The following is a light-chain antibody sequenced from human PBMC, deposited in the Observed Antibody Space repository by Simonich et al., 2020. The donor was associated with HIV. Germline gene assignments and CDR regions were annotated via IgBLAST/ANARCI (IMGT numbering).Light chain of an antibody. Sequence: DIQMTQSPSSVSASVGDRVTITFRASQGISSWLAWYQQKPGKAPKLLIYKASSLESGVPSRFSGSGSGTEFTLTISSLQPDDFATYYCQQYNSYSRTFGQGTKVEIK. CDR1: QGISSW. CDR2: KAS. J-gene: IGKJ1*01. CDR3: QQYNSYSRT. V-gene: IGKV1-5*03.